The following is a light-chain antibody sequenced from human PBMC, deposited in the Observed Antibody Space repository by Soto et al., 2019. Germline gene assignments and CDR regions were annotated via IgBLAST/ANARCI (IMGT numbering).Light chain of an antibody. CDR3: QQRTNWLYT. V-gene: IGKV3-11*01. J-gene: IGKJ2*01. CDR2: ESS. CDR1: QSVSTY. Sequence: EVVLTQSPATLSLSPGERATFSCRASQSVSTYLAWYQQKPGQAPRLLIYESSNRATGIPARFSGSGVGTAFTLTISSLEPEDFAVYYCQQRTNWLYTFGQGTKLEIK.